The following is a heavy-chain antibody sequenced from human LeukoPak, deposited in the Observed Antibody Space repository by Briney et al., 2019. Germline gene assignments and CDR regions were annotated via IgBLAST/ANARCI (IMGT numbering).Heavy chain of an antibody. V-gene: IGHV4-30-2*01. CDR2: IYHSGST. CDR1: GGSISSGGYS. Sequence: SETLSLTCAVSGGSISSGGYSWSWIRQPPGKGLEWIGYIYHSGSTYYNPSLKSRVTISVDRSKNQFSLKLSSVTAADTAVYYCARLDYGDYGGYAFDIWGQGTMVTVSS. D-gene: IGHD4-17*01. CDR3: ARLDYGDYGGYAFDI. J-gene: IGHJ3*02.